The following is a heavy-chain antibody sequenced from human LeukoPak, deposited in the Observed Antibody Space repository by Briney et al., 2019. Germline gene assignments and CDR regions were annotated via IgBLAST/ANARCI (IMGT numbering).Heavy chain of an antibody. J-gene: IGHJ2*01. CDR3: ARVYYSNSYDYWYFDL. Sequence: SETLSLTCAVYGGSFSSYYWTWIRQPPGKGLEWIGEINHSGSTNYNPSLKSRVTISVDTSKNQFSLKLSSVTAADTAVYYCARVYYSNSYDYWYFDLWGRGTLVTVSS. V-gene: IGHV4-34*01. CDR1: GGSFSSYY. CDR2: INHSGST. D-gene: IGHD6-13*01.